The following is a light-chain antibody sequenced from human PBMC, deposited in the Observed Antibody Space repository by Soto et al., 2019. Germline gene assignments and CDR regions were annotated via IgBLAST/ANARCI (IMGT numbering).Light chain of an antibody. CDR2: WAS. V-gene: IGKV4-1*01. CDR1: QSVLYSSNNENY. CDR3: QQYYSTPQT. Sequence: DIVMTQSPDSLAVSLGERATINCKSSQSVLYSSNNENYLAWYQQKPGQPPKLLISWASTREFGVPDRFSGSGSGTDFTLTISTLQAEDVAVSYCQQYYSTPQTFGQGTKVEIK. J-gene: IGKJ1*01.